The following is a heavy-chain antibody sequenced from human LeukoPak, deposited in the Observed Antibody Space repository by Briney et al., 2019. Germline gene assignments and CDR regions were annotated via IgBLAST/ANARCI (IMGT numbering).Heavy chain of an antibody. CDR2: ISYDGSNK. CDR1: GFTFSSYA. J-gene: IGHJ4*02. D-gene: IGHD6-19*01. V-gene: IGHV3-30-3*01. CDR3: ARVPVYSSGWYLDY. Sequence: GRSLRLSCAASGFTFSSYAMHWVRQAPGKGLEWVAVISYDGSNKYYADSVKGRFTISRDNSKNTLYLQMNSLRAEDTAVYYCARVPVYSSGWYLDYWGQGTLVTVSS.